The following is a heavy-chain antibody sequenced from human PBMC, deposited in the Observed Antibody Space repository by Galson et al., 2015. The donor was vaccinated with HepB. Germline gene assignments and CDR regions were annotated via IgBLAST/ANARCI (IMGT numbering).Heavy chain of an antibody. D-gene: IGHD3-10*01. J-gene: IGHJ3*02. Sequence: SLRLSCAASGFTVSSNYMSWVRQAPEKGLEWVSVLYSGGSTYYADSVKGRFTISRDNSKNTLYLQMNSLRAEDTAVYFCARAGGSGTYYDNAFDIRGQGTMVTVSS. CDR2: LYSGGST. V-gene: IGHV3-53*01. CDR3: ARAGGSGTYYDNAFDI. CDR1: GFTVSSNY.